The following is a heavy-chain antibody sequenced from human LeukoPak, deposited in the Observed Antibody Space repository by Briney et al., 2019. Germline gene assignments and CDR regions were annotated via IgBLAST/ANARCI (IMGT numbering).Heavy chain of an antibody. CDR2: IYPGDSDT. CDR1: GYSFTNYW. CDR3: ARPLGGSGSYYNRDAFDI. D-gene: IGHD3-10*01. Sequence: GESLKISCKGSGYSFTNYWIGWVRQMPGKGLECMGIIYPGDSDTRYSPSFQGQVTISADKSISTAYLQWSSLKASDTAMYYCARPLGGSGSYYNRDAFDIWGQGTMVTVSS. V-gene: IGHV5-51*01. J-gene: IGHJ3*02.